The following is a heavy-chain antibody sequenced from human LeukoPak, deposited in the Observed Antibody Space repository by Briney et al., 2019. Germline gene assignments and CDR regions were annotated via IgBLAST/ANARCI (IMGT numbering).Heavy chain of an antibody. Sequence: SETLSLTCGLHGGSFSSDYWSWIRQPAGKGLEWIGRIYTSGSTNYNPSLTSRVTMSVDTSKNQFSLKLSSVTAADTAVYYCARDGLVGGFDYWGQGNLVTVSS. CDR3: ARDGLVGGFDY. CDR1: GGSFSSDY. D-gene: IGHD1-26*01. J-gene: IGHJ4*02. V-gene: IGHV4-4*07. CDR2: IYTSGST.